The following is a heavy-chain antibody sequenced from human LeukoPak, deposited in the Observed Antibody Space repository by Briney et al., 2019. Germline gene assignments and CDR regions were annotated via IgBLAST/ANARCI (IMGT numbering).Heavy chain of an antibody. CDR3: ARGIYCSSTSCYYYYSMDV. V-gene: IGHV4-4*07. CDR1: GGSISSYY. Sequence: PSETLSLTCTVSGGSISSYYWSWIRQPAGKGLEWIGRIYTSGSTNYNPSLKSRVTMSVDTSKNQFSLKLSSVTAADTAVYSCARGIYCSSTSCYYYYSMDVWGKGTTVTVSS. D-gene: IGHD2-2*01. CDR2: IYTSGST. J-gene: IGHJ6*03.